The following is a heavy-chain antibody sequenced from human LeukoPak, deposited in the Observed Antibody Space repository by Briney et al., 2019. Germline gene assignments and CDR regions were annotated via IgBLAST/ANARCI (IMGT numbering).Heavy chain of an antibody. D-gene: IGHD5-24*01. CDR2: ISGSGGST. CDR1: GFTFSSYA. J-gene: IGHJ4*02. Sequence: GGSLRLSCAASGFTFSSYAMSWVRQAPGKGLEGVSAISGSGGSTYYADSVKGRFTISRDNSKNTLYLQMNSLRAEDTAVYYCVKTGEMATINLDYWGQGTLVTVSS. CDR3: VKTGEMATINLDY. V-gene: IGHV3-23*01.